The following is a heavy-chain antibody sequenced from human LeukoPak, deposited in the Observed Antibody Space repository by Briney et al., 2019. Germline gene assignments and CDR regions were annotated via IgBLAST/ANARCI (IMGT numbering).Heavy chain of an antibody. CDR3: ARFRDITMVRGVPRYFDY. CDR2: IYYSGST. D-gene: IGHD3-10*01. V-gene: IGHV4-59*01. CDR1: GGSISNYY. Sequence: SETLSLTCIVSGGSISNYYWSWIRQPPGKGLDGIGYIYYSGSTNYNPSLKSRVTISVDTSKNQFSLKLSSVTAADTAVYYCARFRDITMVRGVPRYFDYWGQGTLVTVSS. J-gene: IGHJ4*02.